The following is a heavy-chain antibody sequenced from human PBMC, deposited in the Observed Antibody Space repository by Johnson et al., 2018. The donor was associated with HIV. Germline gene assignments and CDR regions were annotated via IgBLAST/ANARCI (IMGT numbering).Heavy chain of an antibody. V-gene: IGHV3-20*04. CDR3: ARGDYRESSGYFSDAFDV. D-gene: IGHD3-22*01. CDR1: GFTFDDYG. Sequence: VLLVESGGGVVRPGGSLRLSCAASGFTFDDYGMSWVRQAPGKGLEWVSGINWNGGSTGYADSVKGRFTISRDNAKNSLYLQMNSLRAEDTAVYYCARGDYRESSGYFSDAFDVWGQGTMVTVSS. CDR2: INWNGGST. J-gene: IGHJ3*01.